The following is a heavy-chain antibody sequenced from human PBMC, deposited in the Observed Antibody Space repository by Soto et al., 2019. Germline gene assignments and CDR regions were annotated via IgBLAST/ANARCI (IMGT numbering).Heavy chain of an antibody. Sequence: ASVKVSCKASGYTFTSYDINWVRQATGQGLEWMGWMNPNSGNTGYAQKFQGRVTMTRNTSISTAYMELSSLRSEDTAGYYCARGAHCSSNSCYDAFDIWGQGTMVTVSS. CDR3: ARGAHCSSNSCYDAFDI. V-gene: IGHV1-8*01. J-gene: IGHJ3*02. D-gene: IGHD2-2*01. CDR2: MNPNSGNT. CDR1: GYTFTSYD.